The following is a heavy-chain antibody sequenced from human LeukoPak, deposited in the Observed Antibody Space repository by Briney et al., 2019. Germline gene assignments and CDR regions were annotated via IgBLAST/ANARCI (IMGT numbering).Heavy chain of an antibody. CDR3: AREGGYNYGFRGYYFDY. CDR2: IYYSGIT. Sequence: SETLSLTCTVSGGSIASSSNYWVWIRQPPGEELEWMGSIYYSGITHYNPSLKSRVTISVDTSKNQFSLNLASVTAADTAVYYCAREGGYNYGFRGYYFDYWGQGTLVTVSS. CDR1: GGSIASSSNY. D-gene: IGHD5-18*01. V-gene: IGHV4-39*07. J-gene: IGHJ4*02.